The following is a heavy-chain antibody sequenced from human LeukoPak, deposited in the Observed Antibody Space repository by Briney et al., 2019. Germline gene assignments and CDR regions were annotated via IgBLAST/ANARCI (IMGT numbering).Heavy chain of an antibody. CDR3: AKPIRYFDWLSY. CDR2: ISGSGGST. J-gene: IGHJ4*02. CDR1: GFTSSSYA. V-gene: IGHV3-23*01. D-gene: IGHD3-9*01. Sequence: GGSLRLSCAASGFTSSSYAMSWVRQAPGKGLEWVSAISGSGGSTYYADSVKGRFTISRDNSKNTLYLQMNSLRAEDTAVYYCAKPIRYFDWLSYWGQGTLVTVSS.